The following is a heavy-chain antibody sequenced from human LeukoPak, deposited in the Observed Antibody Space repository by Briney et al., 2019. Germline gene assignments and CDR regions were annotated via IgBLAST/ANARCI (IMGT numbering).Heavy chain of an antibody. D-gene: IGHD4-23*01. J-gene: IGHJ4*02. Sequence: TGGSLRLSCAASGITFSSYWMHWVRQAPGKGLVWVSRINSDGRSTNYADSVKGRFTISRDNAKNTLYLQMNSLRAEDTAVYYCARSAYPGNSVIEDWGRGTLVTVSS. CDR2: INSDGRST. CDR3: ARSAYPGNSVIED. CDR1: GITFSSYW. V-gene: IGHV3-74*01.